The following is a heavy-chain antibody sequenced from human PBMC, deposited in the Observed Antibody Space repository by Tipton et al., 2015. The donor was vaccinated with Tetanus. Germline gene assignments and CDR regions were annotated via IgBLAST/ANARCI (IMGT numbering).Heavy chain of an antibody. CDR3: ARIHDYWSGYFDF. J-gene: IGHJ4*02. V-gene: IGHV4-34*01. D-gene: IGHD3-3*01. Sequence: TLSLTCAVYGGSLSRYYWTWIRQPPGKGLEWIGEVDDSGSTNYSPSLKSRVTISLDTSKNQFSLRLTSVTAADTAVYYCARIHDYWSGYFDFWGQGTPATVSP. CDR2: VDDSGST. CDR1: GGSLSRYY.